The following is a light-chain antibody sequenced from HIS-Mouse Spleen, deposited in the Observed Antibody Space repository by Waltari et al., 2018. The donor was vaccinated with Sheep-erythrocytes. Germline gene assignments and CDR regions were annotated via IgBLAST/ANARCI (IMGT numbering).Light chain of an antibody. Sequence: QSALTQPRSVSGSPGPSVTIPCTGTSSDFGGYNYVSWYQHHPGKAPKLMIYDVSKRPSGVPDRFSGSKSGNTASLTISGLQAEDEADYYCCSYAGSYNHVFATGTKVTVL. CDR2: DVS. CDR3: CSYAGSYNHV. V-gene: IGLV2-11*01. CDR1: SSDFGGYNY. J-gene: IGLJ1*01.